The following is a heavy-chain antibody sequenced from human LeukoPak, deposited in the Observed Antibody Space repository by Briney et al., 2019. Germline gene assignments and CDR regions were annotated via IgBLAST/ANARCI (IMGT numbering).Heavy chain of an antibody. D-gene: IGHD3-3*01. V-gene: IGHV4-59*01. CDR3: ARAPAEEEEWFVPTTDDAFDI. CDR2: IYYSGST. Sequence: SETLSLTCTVSGGSISSYYWSWIRQPPGKGLEWIGYIYYSGSTNYNPSLKSRVTISVDTSKNQFSLKLSSATAADTAVYYCARAPAEEEEWFVPTTDDAFDIWGQGTMVTVSS. CDR1: GGSISSYY. J-gene: IGHJ3*02.